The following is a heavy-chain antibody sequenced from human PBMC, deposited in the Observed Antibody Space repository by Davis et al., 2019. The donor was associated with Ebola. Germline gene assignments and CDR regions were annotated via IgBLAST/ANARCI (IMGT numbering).Heavy chain of an antibody. V-gene: IGHV1-69*13. D-gene: IGHD1-1*01. J-gene: IGHJ4*02. CDR2: IIPIFGTA. CDR3: ARGTPTTQETLAS. CDR1: GGTFSTYG. Sequence: AASVKVSCKASGGTFSTYGIIWVRQAPGQGLEWMGGIIPIFGTANYAQKFQGRVTITADESTSTAYMELSGLRSEDTAVFFCARGTPTTQETLASWGQGTLVTVSS.